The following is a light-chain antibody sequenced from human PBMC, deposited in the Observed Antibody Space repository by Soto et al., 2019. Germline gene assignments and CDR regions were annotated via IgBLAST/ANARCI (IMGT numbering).Light chain of an antibody. V-gene: IGLV1-44*01. CDR1: SSNIGSNT. Sequence: QPVLTQPPSASGTPGQRVTISCSGSSSNIGSNTVNWYQQLPGPAPKLLIYSNNQRPSGVPDRFSGSKSGTSASLAISGLQSEDEADYYCAAWDDSLNGWVFGGGTKLTVL. CDR2: SNN. J-gene: IGLJ3*02. CDR3: AAWDDSLNGWV.